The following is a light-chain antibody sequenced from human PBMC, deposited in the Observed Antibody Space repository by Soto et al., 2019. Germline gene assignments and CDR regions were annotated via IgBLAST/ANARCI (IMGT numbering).Light chain of an antibody. CDR1: QDISNY. V-gene: IGKV1-33*01. J-gene: IGKJ4*01. Sequence: DIQMTQSPSSLSASVGDRVTITCQASQDISNYLNWYQQKPGKAPKLLIYDASNLETGVPSRFHGSGSGTYFTFTISSLQPEDIATYYCQQYDNLLTFGGGTKVEIK. CDR2: DAS. CDR3: QQYDNLLT.